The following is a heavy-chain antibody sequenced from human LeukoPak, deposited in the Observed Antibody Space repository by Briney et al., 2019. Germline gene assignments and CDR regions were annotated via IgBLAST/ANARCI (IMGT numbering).Heavy chain of an antibody. V-gene: IGHV6-1*01. J-gene: IGHJ6*03. CDR1: GDSVSSNSAA. D-gene: IGHD5-18*01. Sequence: SQTLSLTCAISGDSVSSNSAAWNWIRQSPSRGLEWLGRTYYRSKWYNDYAVSVKSRITINPDTSKNQFSLQLNSVTPEDTAVYYCARDRPYNKGNRDTAMVPNTLFYYYYMDVWGKGTTVTVSS. CDR2: TYYRSKWYN. CDR3: ARDRPYNKGNRDTAMVPNTLFYYYYMDV.